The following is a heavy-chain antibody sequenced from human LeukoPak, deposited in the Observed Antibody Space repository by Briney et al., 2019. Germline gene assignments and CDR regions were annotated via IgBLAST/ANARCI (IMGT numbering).Heavy chain of an antibody. J-gene: IGHJ4*02. D-gene: IGHD6-19*01. CDR2: ISGSGGST. CDR3: ARFGSERAQAVDLDY. Sequence: GGSLRLSCAASGFTFSSYGMSWVRQAPGKGLEWVSAISGSGGSTYYADSVKGRFTISRDNSKNTLYLQMNSLRAEDTAVYYCARFGSERAQAVDLDYWGQGTLVTVSS. V-gene: IGHV3-23*01. CDR1: GFTFSSYG.